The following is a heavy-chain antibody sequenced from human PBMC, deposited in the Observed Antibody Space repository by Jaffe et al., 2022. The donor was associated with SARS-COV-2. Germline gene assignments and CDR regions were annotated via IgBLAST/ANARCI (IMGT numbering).Heavy chain of an antibody. CDR2: IWYDGSNK. Sequence: QVQLVESGGGVVQPGRSLRLSCAASGFTFSSYGMHWVRQAPGKGLEWVAVIWYDGSNKYYADSVKGRFTISRDNSKNTLYLQMNSLRAEDTAVYYCARDFVWELLGAFDIWGQGTMVTVSS. J-gene: IGHJ3*02. D-gene: IGHD1-26*01. V-gene: IGHV3-33*01. CDR1: GFTFSSYG. CDR3: ARDFVWELLGAFDI.